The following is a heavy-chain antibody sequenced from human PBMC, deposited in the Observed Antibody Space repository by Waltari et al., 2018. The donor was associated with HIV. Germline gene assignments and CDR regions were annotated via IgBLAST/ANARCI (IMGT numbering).Heavy chain of an antibody. CDR3: ARGGFYGSGSKVN. Sequence: PASGFTFSSYWMSWVRQAPGKGLEWVANIKQDGSEKYDVDSVNGRFTISRDNAENSLYLQMNSLRAEDTAVYYCARGGFYGSGSKVNWGQGTLVTVSS. CDR1: GFTFSSYW. V-gene: IGHV3-7*04. D-gene: IGHD3-10*01. J-gene: IGHJ4*02. CDR2: IKQDGSEK.